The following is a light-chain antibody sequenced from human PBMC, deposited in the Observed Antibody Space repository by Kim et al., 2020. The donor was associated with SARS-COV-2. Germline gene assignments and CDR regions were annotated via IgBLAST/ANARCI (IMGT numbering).Light chain of an antibody. CDR2: EGS. Sequence: QSALTQPASVSGSPGLSITISCTGTSSDVGSYNLVSWYQQHPGKAPKLMIYEGSKRPSGVSNRFSGSKSGNTASLTISGLQAEDEADYYCCSYVGSSASYVVFGGGTQLTVL. CDR1: SSDVGSYNL. V-gene: IGLV2-23*01. CDR3: CSYVGSSASYVV. J-gene: IGLJ2*01.